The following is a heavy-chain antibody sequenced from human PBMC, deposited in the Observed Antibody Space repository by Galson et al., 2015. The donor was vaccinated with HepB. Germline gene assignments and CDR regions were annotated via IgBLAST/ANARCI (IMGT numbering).Heavy chain of an antibody. J-gene: IGHJ3*02. CDR1: GGSISSSSYY. Sequence: ETLSLTCTVSGGSISSSSYYWGWIRQPPGKGLEWIGSIYYSGSTYYNPSLKSRVTISVDTSKNQFSLKLSSVTAADTAVYYCARVAHPRPAFDIWGQGTMVTVSS. CDR3: ARVAHPRPAFDI. V-gene: IGHV4-39*07. D-gene: IGHD6-6*01. CDR2: IYYSGST.